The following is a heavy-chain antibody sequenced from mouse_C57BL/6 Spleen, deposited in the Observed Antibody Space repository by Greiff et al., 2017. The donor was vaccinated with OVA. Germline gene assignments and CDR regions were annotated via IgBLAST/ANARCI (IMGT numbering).Heavy chain of an antibody. CDR1: GFTFSDYG. J-gene: IGHJ4*01. Sequence: EVQRVESGGGLVKPGGSLKLSCAASGFTFSDYGMHWVRQAPEKGLEWVAYISSGSSTIYYADTVKGRFTVSRDNAKNTLFLQMTSLRSEDTAMYYYARRDPGYAMDYWGQGTSVTVSS. CDR3: ARRDPGYAMDY. CDR2: ISSGSSTI. V-gene: IGHV5-17*01. D-gene: IGHD3-3*01.